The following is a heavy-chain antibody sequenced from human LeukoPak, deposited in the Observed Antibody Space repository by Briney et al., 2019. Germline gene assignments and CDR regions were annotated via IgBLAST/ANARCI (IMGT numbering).Heavy chain of an antibody. CDR3: ARDTYYDILTGYYTLDAFDI. D-gene: IGHD3-9*01. CDR2: IWYDGSNK. V-gene: IGHV3-33*01. Sequence: PGRSLRFSCAASGFTFSSYGMHWARQAPGKGLEWVAVIWYDGSNKYYADSVKGRFTISRDNSKNTLYLQMNSLRAEDTAVYYCARDTYYDILTGYYTLDAFDIWGQGTMVTVSS. CDR1: GFTFSSYG. J-gene: IGHJ3*02.